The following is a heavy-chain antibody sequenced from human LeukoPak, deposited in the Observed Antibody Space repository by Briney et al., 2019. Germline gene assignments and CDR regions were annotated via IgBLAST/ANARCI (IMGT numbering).Heavy chain of an antibody. Sequence: PGRSLRLSCEASGFTFSTYGMHWVRQTPGKGLEWVAVISYDGSKKYYADSVKGRFTVSRDNSRNTLYLQMNSLRAEDTAVYYCARRYCSSTSCTLDYWGQGTLVTVSS. CDR3: ARRYCSSTSCTLDY. D-gene: IGHD2-2*01. CDR2: ISYDGSKK. CDR1: GFTFSTYG. V-gene: IGHV3-30*03. J-gene: IGHJ4*02.